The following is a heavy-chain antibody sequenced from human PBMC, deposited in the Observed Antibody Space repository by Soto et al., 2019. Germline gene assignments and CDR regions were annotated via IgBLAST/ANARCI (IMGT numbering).Heavy chain of an antibody. D-gene: IGHD3-16*02. CDR3: GMNTFGGVIVRSDYSGMDV. J-gene: IGHJ6*01. V-gene: IGHV1-69*06. CDR2: SSPIFGTA. Sequence: ASVKVSCKASGGTFSSYAISWGRQAPGQGLEWMGGSSPIFGTANYAQKFQGRVTITADKSTSTAYTELSSLRCEDTAVYYCGMNTFGGVIVRSDYSGMDVWGQGQTVAFTS. CDR1: GGTFSSYA.